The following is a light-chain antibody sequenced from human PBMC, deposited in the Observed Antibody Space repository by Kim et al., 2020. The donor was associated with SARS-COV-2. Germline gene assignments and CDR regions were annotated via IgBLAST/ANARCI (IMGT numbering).Light chain of an antibody. V-gene: IGKV1-39*01. CDR2: DAS. CDR1: QSISTY. CDR3: QQSYSTPRT. Sequence: EIQMTQSPSSLSASVGDRVTITCRADQSISTYLNWYQQKPGRAPTLLIYDASSLQSGVPSRFSGSRSGTDFTLTISSLQPEDFATYYCQQSYSTPRTFGQGTKLEI. J-gene: IGKJ2*01.